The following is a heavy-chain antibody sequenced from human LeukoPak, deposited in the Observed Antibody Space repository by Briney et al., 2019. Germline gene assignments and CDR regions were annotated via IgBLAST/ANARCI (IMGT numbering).Heavy chain of an antibody. D-gene: IGHD5-12*01. V-gene: IGHV3-33*01. CDR2: IWYDGSNK. Sequence: GRSLRLSCAASGFTFSSYGMHWVRQAPGKGLEWVEVIWYDGSNKYYADSVKGRFTISRDNSKNTLYLQMNSLRAEDTAVYYCAREGGGYDELVFDYWGQGTLVTVSS. CDR3: AREGGGYDELVFDY. CDR1: GFTFSSYG. J-gene: IGHJ4*02.